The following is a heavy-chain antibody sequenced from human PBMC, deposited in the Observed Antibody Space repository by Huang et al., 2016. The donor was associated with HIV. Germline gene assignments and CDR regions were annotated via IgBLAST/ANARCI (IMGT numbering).Heavy chain of an antibody. CDR2: ISAYNVNT. V-gene: IGHV1-18*01. J-gene: IGHJ5*02. CDR1: GYIFMKYG. CDR3: GGDEWYPLQNWFDA. D-gene: IGHD3-3*01. Sequence: QVQLVQSGAEVKKPGASAKVSCKASGYIFMKYGINWVRQAPGQGLEWMGWISAYNVNTNYAHKFKGRVTLTTDTSTTTADMELRNLRPDDTAVYYCGGDEWYPLQNWFDAWGQGTLLTVSP.